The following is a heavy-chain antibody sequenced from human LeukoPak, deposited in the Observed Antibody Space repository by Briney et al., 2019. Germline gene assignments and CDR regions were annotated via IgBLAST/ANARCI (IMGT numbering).Heavy chain of an antibody. J-gene: IGHJ3*02. D-gene: IGHD3-9*01. CDR1: GFTFSDFS. CDR3: AKEGGLLRYFDWFGGPHSAFDI. CDR2: TSFDGRDE. V-gene: IGHV3-30*18. Sequence: GGSLRLSCAASGFTFSDFSMHWVRQAPGKGLQWVAVTSFDGRDEFYTDSVKGRFTISRDKSKNTLSLHMDKLRVEDTAVYYCAKEGGLLRYFDWFGGPHSAFDIWGQGTVVTVSS.